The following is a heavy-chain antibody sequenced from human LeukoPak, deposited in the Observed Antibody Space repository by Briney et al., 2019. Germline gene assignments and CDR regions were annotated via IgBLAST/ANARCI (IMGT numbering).Heavy chain of an antibody. CDR1: GAHISNYY. J-gene: IGHJ3*01. CDR2: LHASEST. Sequence: SETLSLTCTVSGAHISNYYWTWVRQSAAQGLEWIGRLHASESTIYNPSLKSRVTMSIDTSKDQLSLTLASVTAADSAVYYCASLSSGAAFDVWGQGTVVTVSS. CDR3: ASLSSGAAFDV. D-gene: IGHD3-22*01. V-gene: IGHV4-4*07.